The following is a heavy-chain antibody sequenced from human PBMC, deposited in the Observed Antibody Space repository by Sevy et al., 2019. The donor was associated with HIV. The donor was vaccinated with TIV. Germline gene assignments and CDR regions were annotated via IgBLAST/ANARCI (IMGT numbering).Heavy chain of an antibody. D-gene: IGHD6-19*01. CDR1: GFTFDDYT. V-gene: IGHV3-43*01. CDR3: AKDMKIVAVAGLGFEY. J-gene: IGHJ4*02. CDR2: ISWDGGTT. Sequence: GGSLRLSCAASGFTFDDYTMHWVRQVPGKGLEWVSLISWDGGTTYYAHAVKGRFTISRDNSEDSLYLQMNSLRTEDTALYYCAKDMKIVAVAGLGFEYWGQGTLVTVSS.